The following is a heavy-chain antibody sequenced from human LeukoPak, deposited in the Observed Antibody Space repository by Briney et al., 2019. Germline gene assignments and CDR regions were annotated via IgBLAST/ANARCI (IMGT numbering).Heavy chain of an antibody. CDR3: AKDDYYDSSGYYEY. CDR1: GFTFSSYA. D-gene: IGHD3-22*01. CDR2: ISGSGGST. Sequence: GGSLRLSCAASGFTFSSYAMSWVRQAPGKGLEWVSAISGSGGSTYYADSVKGRFTISRDNSKNTLYLQMNSLRAEDTAVYYCAKDDYYDSSGYYEYWGQGTLVTVSS. V-gene: IGHV3-23*01. J-gene: IGHJ4*02.